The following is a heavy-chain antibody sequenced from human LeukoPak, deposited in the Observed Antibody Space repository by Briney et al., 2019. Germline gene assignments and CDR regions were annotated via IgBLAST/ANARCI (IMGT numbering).Heavy chain of an antibody. Sequence: SETLSLTCTVSGGSVSSGSYSWSWIRQPPGKGLEWIGYIYHSGSTYYNPSLKSRVTISVDRSKNQFSLKLSSVTAADTAVYYCARGPSGYYTDYFDYWGQGTLVTVSS. CDR1: GGSVSSGSYS. D-gene: IGHD3-3*01. CDR3: ARGPSGYYTDYFDY. V-gene: IGHV4-30-2*01. CDR2: IYHSGST. J-gene: IGHJ4*02.